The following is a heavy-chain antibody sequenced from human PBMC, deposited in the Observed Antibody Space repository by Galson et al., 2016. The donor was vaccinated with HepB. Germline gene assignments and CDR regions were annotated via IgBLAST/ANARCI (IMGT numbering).Heavy chain of an antibody. V-gene: IGHV3-53*01. CDR3: AKCPPGTRGSLDS. D-gene: IGHD1-14*01. Sequence: SLRLSCAVSGFSVSQNYMTWVRQAPGKGLEWISLISDNGHATYYADPVRGRFSIARDNSKNTLYLQMNSLRADDTAVYYCAKCPPGTRGSLDSWGQGTLVTVSS. CDR2: ISDNGHAT. CDR1: GFSVSQNY. J-gene: IGHJ4*02.